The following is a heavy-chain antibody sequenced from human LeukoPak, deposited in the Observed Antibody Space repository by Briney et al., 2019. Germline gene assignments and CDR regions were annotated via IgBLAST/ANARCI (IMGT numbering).Heavy chain of an antibody. J-gene: IGHJ4*02. D-gene: IGHD1-26*01. CDR2: IVVGSGNT. Sequence: GASVKVSCKASGYTFTSYDINWVRQATGQRLEWIGWIVVGSGNTNYAQKFQERVTITRDMSTSTAYMELSSLRSEDTAVYYCAARSVGARYYFDYWGQGTLVTVSS. V-gene: IGHV1-58*02. CDR1: GYTFTSYD. CDR3: AARSVGARYYFDY.